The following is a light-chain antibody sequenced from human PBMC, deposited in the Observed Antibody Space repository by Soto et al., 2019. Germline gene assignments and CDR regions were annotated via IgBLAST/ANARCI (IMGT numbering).Light chain of an antibody. CDR2: EAR. CDR3: CSYTTTTTWV. J-gene: IGLJ3*02. CDR1: TSDVGRYNY. Sequence: QSVLTQPASVSGSPGQSITISCTGSTSDVGRYNYVSWYQQLPGKAPKPLIYEARNRPSGISNRFSGSKSGNTASLTISDLQADDEATYYCCSYTTTTTWVFGGGTKVTVL. V-gene: IGLV2-14*01.